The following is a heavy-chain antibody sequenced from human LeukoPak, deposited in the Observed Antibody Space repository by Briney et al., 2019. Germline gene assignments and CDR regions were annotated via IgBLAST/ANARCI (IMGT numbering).Heavy chain of an antibody. J-gene: IGHJ4*02. CDR1: GYTFTGYY. D-gene: IGHD2-2*01. CDR3: AREIGYCSSPSCSGFDY. Sequence: ASVKVSCNASGYTFTGYYMHWVRQAPGQGLEWMGWINPNSGGTNYAQKFQGRVTMTRDTSISTAYMELSRLRSDDTAVYYCAREIGYCSSPSCSGFDYWGQGTLVTVSS. CDR2: INPNSGGT. V-gene: IGHV1-2*02.